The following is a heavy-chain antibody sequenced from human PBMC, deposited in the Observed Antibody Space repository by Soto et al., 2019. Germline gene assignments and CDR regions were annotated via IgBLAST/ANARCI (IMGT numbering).Heavy chain of an antibody. V-gene: IGHV4-34*01. J-gene: IGHJ6*02. D-gene: IGHD3-10*01. CDR3: ARGTNLWFGEFGFYYYYYGMDV. CDR1: GGSFSGYY. CDR2: INHSGST. Sequence: SETLSLTCAVYGGSFSGYYWSWIRQPPGKGLEWIGEINHSGSTNYNPSLKSRVTISVDTSKNQFSLKLSSVTAADTAVYYCARGTNLWFGEFGFYYYYYGMDVWGQGTTVTVSS.